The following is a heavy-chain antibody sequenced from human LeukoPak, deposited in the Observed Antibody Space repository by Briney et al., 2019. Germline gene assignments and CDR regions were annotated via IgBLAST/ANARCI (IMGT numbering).Heavy chain of an antibody. J-gene: IGHJ3*02. CDR3: ARDRLEDAFDI. CDR2: IIPILGIA. V-gene: IGHV1-69*04. Sequence: SVKVSCKASGGTFSSYAISWVRQAPGQGLEWMGRIIPILGIANYAQKFQGRVTITADKSTSTAYMELSSLRSEDTAVYYCARDRLEDAFDIWGQGTMVTVSS. CDR1: GGTFSSYA.